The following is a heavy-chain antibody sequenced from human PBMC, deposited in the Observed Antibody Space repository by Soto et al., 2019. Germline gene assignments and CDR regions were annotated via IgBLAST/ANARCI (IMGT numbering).Heavy chain of an antibody. D-gene: IGHD3-16*01. CDR1: GFIFSDYY. CDR2: TRNKVNSFSA. V-gene: IGHV3-72*01. Sequence: PGGSLRLSCAASGFIFSDYYMDWVRQVPGKGLEWVGRTRNKVNSFSAEYAASVKGRFSIYRDASKDSMYLQMNSLKSDDTAVYYCARDTRGSYDYWGQGALVTVSS. J-gene: IGHJ4*02. CDR3: ARDTRGSYDY.